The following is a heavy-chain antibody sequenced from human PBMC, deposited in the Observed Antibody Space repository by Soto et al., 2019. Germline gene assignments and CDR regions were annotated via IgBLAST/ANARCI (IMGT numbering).Heavy chain of an antibody. Sequence: GVSLRLSCAASGFTFSDYYMSWIRQAPGKGLEWVSYISSSSSYTNYADSVKGRFTISRDNAKNSLYLQMNSLRAEDTAVYYCARTPADDTAMMSNDYWGQGTLVTVSS. CDR1: GFTFSDYY. CDR2: ISSSSSYT. CDR3: ARTPADDTAMMSNDY. D-gene: IGHD5-18*01. V-gene: IGHV3-11*06. J-gene: IGHJ4*02.